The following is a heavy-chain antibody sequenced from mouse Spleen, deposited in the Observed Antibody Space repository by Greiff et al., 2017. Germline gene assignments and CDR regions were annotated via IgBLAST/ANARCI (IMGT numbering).Heavy chain of an antibody. CDR3: ASYVPYYAMDY. CDR1: GFSLTSYG. CDR2: IWSGGST. D-gene: IGHD2-12*01. Sequence: QVQLKESGPGLVQPSQSLSITCTVSGFSLTSYGVHWVRQSPGKGLEWLGVIWSGGSTDYNAAFISRLSISKDNSKSQVFFKMNSLQADDTAIYYCASYVPYYAMDYWGQGTSVTVSS. V-gene: IGHV2-2*01. J-gene: IGHJ4*01.